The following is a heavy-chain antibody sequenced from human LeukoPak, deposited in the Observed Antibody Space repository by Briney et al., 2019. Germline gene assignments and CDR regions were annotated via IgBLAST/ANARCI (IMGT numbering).Heavy chain of an antibody. D-gene: IGHD3-22*01. CDR1: GFTFSSYA. CDR2: ISGSGGST. CDR3: AKGKYYYDTPATIFDY. Sequence: GGSLRLSCAASGFTFSSYAMSWDRQAPGKGLEWVSAISGSGGSTYYADSVKGRFTISRDNSKNTLYLQMNSLRAEDTAVYYCAKGKYYYDTPATIFDYWGQGTLVTVSS. J-gene: IGHJ4*02. V-gene: IGHV3-23*01.